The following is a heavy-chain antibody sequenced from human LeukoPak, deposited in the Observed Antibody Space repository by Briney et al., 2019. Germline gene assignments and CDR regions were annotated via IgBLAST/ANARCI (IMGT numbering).Heavy chain of an antibody. D-gene: IGHD2-2*01. CDR1: GFTFSNYW. CDR2: INTGGSST. V-gene: IGHV3-74*01. J-gene: IGHJ6*03. CDR3: ARDPRYCATTTCYSHMDV. Sequence: GGSLRLSCAASGFTFSNYWMHWVRQAPGKGLVWVSHINTGGSSTNYAGSVKGRFIISRDNAKSTLYLQMSSLRAEDTAVYYCARDPRYCATTTCYSHMDVWGKGTTVTVS.